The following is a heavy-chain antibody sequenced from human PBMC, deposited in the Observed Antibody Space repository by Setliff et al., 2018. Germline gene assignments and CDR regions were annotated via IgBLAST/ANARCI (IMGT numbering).Heavy chain of an antibody. CDR3: ARSPPNRGFGSGWYGDF. D-gene: IGHD6-19*01. CDR2: ISAYDGNT. V-gene: IGHV1-18*01. Sequence: ASVKVSCKASGFTFKTYSFSWIRQAPGQGLEWMGWISAYDGNTRFAQNIQGRVTLTTDTPTSTAYMELRSLRSDDTAVYYCARSPPNRGFGSGWYGDFWGQGTLVTVSS. CDR1: GFTFKTYS. J-gene: IGHJ4*02.